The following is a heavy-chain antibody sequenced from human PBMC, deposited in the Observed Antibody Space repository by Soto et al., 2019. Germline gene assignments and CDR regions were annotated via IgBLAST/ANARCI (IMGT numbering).Heavy chain of an antibody. Sequence: QVQLQESGPGLVKPSGTLSLTCAVSGASISSYRWWPWVRQPPGRGMEWIGEIYQSGTTNYNPSLRSRVSMSVEQSRNQFSLNLNSVPAADTAVYYCARGGDYTLDYWGQGTLVTVSS. J-gene: IGHJ4*02. CDR2: IYQSGTT. V-gene: IGHV4-4*02. CDR3: ARGGDYTLDY. CDR1: GASISSYRW. D-gene: IGHD2-2*02.